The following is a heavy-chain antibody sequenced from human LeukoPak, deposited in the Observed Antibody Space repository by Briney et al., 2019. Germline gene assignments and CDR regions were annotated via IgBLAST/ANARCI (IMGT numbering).Heavy chain of an antibody. V-gene: IGHV3-30*02. Sequence: GGSLRLSCAASGFTFSSYVMHWVRQAPGKGLEWVAFIRYDGTNRYYADSVKGRFTISRDNSKNTLYLQMNSLRAEDTAVYYCAKSTIVGATVDAFDIWGQGIMVNVSS. CDR3: AKSTIVGATVDAFDI. CDR2: IRYDGTNR. J-gene: IGHJ3*02. D-gene: IGHD1-26*01. CDR1: GFTFSSYV.